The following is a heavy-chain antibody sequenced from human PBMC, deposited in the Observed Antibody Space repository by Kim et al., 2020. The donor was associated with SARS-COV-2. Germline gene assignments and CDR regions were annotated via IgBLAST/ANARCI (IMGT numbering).Heavy chain of an antibody. CDR2: ISWNSGTM. J-gene: IGHJ4*02. CDR1: GFTFGDHA. Sequence: GGSLRLSCAASGFTFGDHAMHWVRQAPGRGLEWVSGISWNSGTMGYVDSVKGRFTISRDNAKNSLYLQMNSLRAEDTALYYCAKGPRGSGSLDYWGQGSL. D-gene: IGHD3-10*01. CDR3: AKGPRGSGSLDY. V-gene: IGHV3-9*01.